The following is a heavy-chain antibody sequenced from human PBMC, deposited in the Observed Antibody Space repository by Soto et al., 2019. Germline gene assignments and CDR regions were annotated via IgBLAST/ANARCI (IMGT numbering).Heavy chain of an antibody. CDR3: ARRYSGSHYGIHWFDP. Sequence: PSETLSLTCTVSGGSISSSSYYWGWIRQPPGKGLEWIGSIYYSGSTYYNPSLKSRVTISVDTSKNQFSLKLSSVTAADTAVYYCARRYSGSHYGIHWFDPWGQGTLVSVS. J-gene: IGHJ5*02. CDR2: IYYSGST. CDR1: GGSISSSSYY. V-gene: IGHV4-39*01. D-gene: IGHD1-26*01.